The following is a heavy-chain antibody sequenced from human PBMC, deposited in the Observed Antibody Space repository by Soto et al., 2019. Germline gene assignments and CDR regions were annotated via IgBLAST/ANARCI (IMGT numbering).Heavy chain of an antibody. CDR3: ARGPYYDLIWNYYYMDV. Sequence: QVQLQESGPGLVKPSETLSLSCSVSGGPISGHYWSWVRQTPGKGLEWIGYMYYSGSTNYNPSLKSRVTISVDTSKNHFSLRLTSVTAADTAVYYCARGPYYDLIWNYYYMDVWGKGTTVTVSS. CDR1: GGPISGHY. D-gene: IGHD3-16*01. V-gene: IGHV4-59*08. CDR2: MYYSGST. J-gene: IGHJ6*03.